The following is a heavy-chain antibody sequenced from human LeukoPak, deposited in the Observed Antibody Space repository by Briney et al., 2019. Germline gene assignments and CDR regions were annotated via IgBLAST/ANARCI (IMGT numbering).Heavy chain of an antibody. CDR3: ARAREYSSSGDFDY. V-gene: IGHV1-2*02. D-gene: IGHD6-6*01. Sequence: ASVKVSCKASGYTFTGYYMHWVRQAPGQGLEWMGWINPNSGGTNYAQKFQGRVTMTRDTSISTAYMKLSRLRSDDTAVYYCARAREYSSSGDFDYWGQGTLVTVSS. CDR1: GYTFTGYY. J-gene: IGHJ4*02. CDR2: INPNSGGT.